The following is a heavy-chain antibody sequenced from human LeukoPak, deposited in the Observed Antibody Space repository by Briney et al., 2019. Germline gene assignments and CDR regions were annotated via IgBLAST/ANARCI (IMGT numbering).Heavy chain of an antibody. Sequence: GGSLRLSCAASGFTFNIFWMSWVRQAPGKGVEWVANIKHDGSEEYYVDSVSGRFTISRDNAKNSLIPQMNSLRGEDTAGYYCARALGNSTGDYWGQGTLVTVSS. CDR2: IKHDGSEE. J-gene: IGHJ4*02. V-gene: IGHV3-7*04. CDR3: ARALGNSTGDY. D-gene: IGHD7-27*01. CDR1: GFTFNIFW.